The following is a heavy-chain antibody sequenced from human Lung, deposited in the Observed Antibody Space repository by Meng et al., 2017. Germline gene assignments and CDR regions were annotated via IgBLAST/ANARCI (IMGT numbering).Heavy chain of an antibody. Sequence: QVHLQPWGAGLLNPSETLSLTVSGYGGSFSGYYWSWIRPPPGKGLEWIGEIIDSGSTNYNPSLKSRVTISVDTSKNQFSLRVTSVTAADRAVYYCVRRTYSSGWYFDYWGQGTLVTVSS. CDR2: IIDSGST. CDR1: GGSFSGYY. D-gene: IGHD6-19*01. V-gene: IGHV4-34*02. J-gene: IGHJ4*02. CDR3: VRRTYSSGWYFDY.